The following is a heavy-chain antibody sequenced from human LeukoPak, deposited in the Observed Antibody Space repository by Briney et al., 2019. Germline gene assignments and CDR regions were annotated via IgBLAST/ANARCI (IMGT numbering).Heavy chain of an antibody. J-gene: IGHJ4*02. Sequence: PGGSLRLSCEASGFTFNNYGMHWVRQAPGKGLEWAAVISYDGRSKHYPDSVKGRFTISRDISTDTLWLQMDSLRTEDTAVYYCAKGPLRGTAAAIDYWGQGTLVTVSS. V-gene: IGHV3-30*18. CDR3: AKGPLRGTAAAIDY. CDR2: ISYDGRSK. CDR1: GFTFNNYG. D-gene: IGHD2-2*01.